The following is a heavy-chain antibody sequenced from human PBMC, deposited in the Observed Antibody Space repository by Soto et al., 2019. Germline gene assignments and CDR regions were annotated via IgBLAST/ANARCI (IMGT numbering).Heavy chain of an antibody. D-gene: IGHD2-21*02. Sequence: GGSLRLSCAASGFTFSGSAMHWVRQASGKGLEWVGRIRSKANSYATAYAASVKGRFTISRDDSKNTAYLQMNSLKTEDTAVYYCTRHRALNNCGGDCYSIPFDYWGQGTLVTVSS. J-gene: IGHJ4*02. CDR3: TRHRALNNCGGDCYSIPFDY. CDR2: IRSKANSYAT. V-gene: IGHV3-73*01. CDR1: GFTFSGSA.